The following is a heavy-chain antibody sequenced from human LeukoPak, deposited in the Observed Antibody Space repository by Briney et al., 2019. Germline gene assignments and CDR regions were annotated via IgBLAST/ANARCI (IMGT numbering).Heavy chain of an antibody. CDR3: ARDRSTQIVADYASDI. J-gene: IGHJ3*02. CDR2: IYSGGST. CDR1: GFTVSSNY. Sequence: PGGSLRLSCAASGFTVSSNYMSWVRQAPGKGLEWVSVIYSGGSTYYADSVKGRFTISRDNSKNTLYLQMNSLRAEDTAVYYCARDRSTQIVADYASDIWGQGTMVTVSS. V-gene: IGHV3-66*02. D-gene: IGHD2-15*01.